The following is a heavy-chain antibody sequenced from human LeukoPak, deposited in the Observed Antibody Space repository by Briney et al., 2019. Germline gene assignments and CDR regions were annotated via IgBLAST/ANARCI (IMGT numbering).Heavy chain of an antibody. Sequence: GGSLRLSCAASGFNFNTFTMNWVRQAPGKGLEWVSSISSDSSYIYYADAVHGRFTVSRDNAKYSLYLQMNSLRAEDTAVYYCVRGSYGAYDYWGQGSLVTVSS. D-gene: IGHD4-17*01. CDR2: ISSDSSYI. J-gene: IGHJ4*02. CDR1: GFNFNTFT. CDR3: VRGSYGAYDY. V-gene: IGHV3-21*01.